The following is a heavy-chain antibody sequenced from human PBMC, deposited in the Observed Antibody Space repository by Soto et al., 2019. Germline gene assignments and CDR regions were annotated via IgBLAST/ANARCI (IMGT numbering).Heavy chain of an antibody. CDR3: AKRGSRYFDY. Sequence: EVQLLESGGGVVQSGGSLRLSCAASGFTFTTYAMSWVRQAPGKGLEXXXXXXDSGTKTYYADSVRGRVTISRDNSKSTLYLQLNSLRAEDTAVYYCAKRGSRYFDYWGQGTLVTVSS. V-gene: IGHV3-23*01. CDR2: XXDSGTKT. J-gene: IGHJ4*02. CDR1: GFTFTTYA.